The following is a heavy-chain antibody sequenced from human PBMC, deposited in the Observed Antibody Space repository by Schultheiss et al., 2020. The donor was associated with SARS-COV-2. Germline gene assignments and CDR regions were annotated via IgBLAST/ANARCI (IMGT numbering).Heavy chain of an antibody. D-gene: IGHD2-15*01. CDR1: GFSFSTYD. CDR2: IGATGSI. V-gene: IGHV3-13*01. J-gene: IGHJ4*02. CDR3: ARVARGGRGLDY. Sequence: GGSLRLSCGASGFSFSTYDVQWVRQAIGKGLEWVSVIGATGSIYYHASVKGRFTISRDNAKSSLYLQMNSLRVDDTAVYFCARVARGGRGLDYWGQGTLGTVSS.